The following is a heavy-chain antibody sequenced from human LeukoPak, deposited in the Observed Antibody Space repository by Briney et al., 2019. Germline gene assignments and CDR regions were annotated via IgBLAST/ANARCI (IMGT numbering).Heavy chain of an antibody. CDR3: ARQHKVKNIAAAGTFRSHYYGMDV. CDR1: GGSFSGYY. Sequence: SETLSLTCAVYGGSFSGYYWSWIRQPPGKGLEWIGEINHSGSTNYNPSRKSPVTISVDTSKNQVVLKLSQVTAADTAVYYYARQHKVKNIAAAGTFRSHYYGMDVWGQGTTVTVSS. J-gene: IGHJ6*02. V-gene: IGHV4-34*01. CDR2: INHSGST. D-gene: IGHD6-13*01.